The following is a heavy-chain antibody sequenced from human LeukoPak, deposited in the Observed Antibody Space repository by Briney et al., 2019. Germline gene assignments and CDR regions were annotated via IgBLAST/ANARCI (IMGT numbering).Heavy chain of an antibody. D-gene: IGHD3-3*01. CDR3: ARPRGFWSGYYDNAFDI. Sequence: SETLSLTCTVSGGSISSSSYYWGWIRQPPGKGLEWIGSIYYSGSTYYNPSLKSRVTISVDTSKNQFSLKLSSVTAADTAVYYCARPRGFWSGYYDNAFDIWGQGTMVTVSS. CDR2: IYYSGST. CDR1: GGSISSSSYY. V-gene: IGHV4-39*01. J-gene: IGHJ3*02.